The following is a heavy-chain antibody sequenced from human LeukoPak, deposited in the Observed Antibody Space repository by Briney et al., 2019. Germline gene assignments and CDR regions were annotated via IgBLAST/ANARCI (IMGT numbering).Heavy chain of an antibody. CDR1: GGSISSYY. V-gene: IGHV4-4*09. D-gene: IGHD3-16*01. CDR3: AREGGPKRYYYMDV. J-gene: IGHJ6*03. CDR2: IYTSGST. Sequence: SETLSLTCTVSGGSISSYYWSWIRQPPGKGLEWIGYIYTSGSTNYNPSLKSRVTISVDTSKGQFSLKLSSVTAADTAVYYCAREGGPKRYYYMDVWGKGTTVTVSS.